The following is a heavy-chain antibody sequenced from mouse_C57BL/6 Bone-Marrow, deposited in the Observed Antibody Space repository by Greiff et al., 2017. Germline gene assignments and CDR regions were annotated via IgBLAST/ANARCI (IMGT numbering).Heavy chain of an antibody. CDR1: GYAFSSSW. Sequence: VQLQQSGPELVKPGASVKISCKASGYAFSSSWMNWVKQRPGKGLEWIGRIYPGDGDTNYNGKFKGKATLTADKSSITAYMQLSSLTSEDSAVYCCAISGYYYGSIYYAMDYWGQGTSVTVSS. CDR2: IYPGDGDT. CDR3: AISGYYYGSIYYAMDY. J-gene: IGHJ4*01. D-gene: IGHD1-1*01. V-gene: IGHV1-82*01.